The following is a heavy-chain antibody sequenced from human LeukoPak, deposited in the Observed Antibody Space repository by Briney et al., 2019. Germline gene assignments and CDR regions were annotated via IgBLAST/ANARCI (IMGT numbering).Heavy chain of an antibody. CDR3: ARSFYYIDY. D-gene: IGHD3-3*02. CDR2: ISSSSSTI. CDR1: GFTFSSYN. J-gene: IGHJ4*02. Sequence: GGSLRLFCAASGFTFSSYNMIWVRQAPGKGLEWVSYISSSSSTIYYADSVKGRFTTSRDNAKNSLYLQMNSLRAEDTAVYYCARSFYYIDYWGQGTLVTVSS. V-gene: IGHV3-48*04.